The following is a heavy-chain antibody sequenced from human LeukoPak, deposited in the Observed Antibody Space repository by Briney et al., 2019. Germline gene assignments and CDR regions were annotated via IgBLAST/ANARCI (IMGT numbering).Heavy chain of an antibody. V-gene: IGHV3-30*18. CDR2: ISYDGSDK. Sequence: PGGSLRLSCAASGFTFNNYGIHWVRQAPGKGLEWVAVISYDGSDKYYADSVRGRFTISRDNSKNTLYLQMNSLRAEDTAVYYCAKGGAYYDSSGYYAPFDYWGQGTLVTVSS. CDR3: AKGGAYYDSSGYYAPFDY. D-gene: IGHD3-22*01. J-gene: IGHJ4*02. CDR1: GFTFNNYG.